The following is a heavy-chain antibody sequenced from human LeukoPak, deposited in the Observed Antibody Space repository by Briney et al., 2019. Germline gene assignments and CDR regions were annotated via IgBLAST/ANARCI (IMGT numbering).Heavy chain of an antibody. V-gene: IGHV4-34*01. Sequence: PSETLSLTCAVYGGSFSGYYWSWIRQPPGKGLEWIGEINHSGSTNYNPSLKSRVTISVDTSKNQFSLKLSSVTAADTAVYYCARVFRITMVRGATQSQVDYWGQGTLVTVSS. CDR2: INHSGST. J-gene: IGHJ4*02. CDR1: GGSFSGYY. CDR3: ARVFRITMVRGATQSQVDY. D-gene: IGHD3-10*01.